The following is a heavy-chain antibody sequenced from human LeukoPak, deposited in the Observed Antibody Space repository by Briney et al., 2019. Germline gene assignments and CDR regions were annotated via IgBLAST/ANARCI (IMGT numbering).Heavy chain of an antibody. CDR3: ARDRTPTYCSSTSCYSNWYFDL. Sequence: SVKVSCKASGGTFSSYAISWVRQAPGQGLEWMGGIIPIFGTANYAQKFQGRVTITTDESTSTAYMELSSLRSEDTAVYYCARDRTPTYCSSTSCYSNWYFDLWGQGTLVTVSS. CDR2: IIPIFGTA. D-gene: IGHD2-2*01. J-gene: IGHJ2*01. V-gene: IGHV1-69*05. CDR1: GGTFSSYA.